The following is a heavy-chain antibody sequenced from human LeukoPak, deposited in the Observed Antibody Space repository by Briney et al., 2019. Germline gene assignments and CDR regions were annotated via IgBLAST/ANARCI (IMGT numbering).Heavy chain of an antibody. V-gene: IGHV3-7*01. D-gene: IGHD2-2*01. Sequence: PGGSLRLSCAASGFTFDDYGMSWVRQAPGKGLEWVANIKQDGSEKYYVDSVKGRFTISRDNAKNSLYLQMNSLRAEDTAVYYCASPGFCSSTSCNDSRAEYSFAYGGQETLVTVPS. CDR1: GFTFDDYG. CDR3: ASPGFCSSTSCNDSRAEYSFAY. CDR2: IKQDGSEK. J-gene: IGHJ4*02.